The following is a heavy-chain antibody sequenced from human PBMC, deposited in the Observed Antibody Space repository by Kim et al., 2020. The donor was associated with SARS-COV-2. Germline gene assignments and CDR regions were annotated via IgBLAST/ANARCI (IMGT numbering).Heavy chain of an antibody. J-gene: IGHJ6*02. V-gene: IGHV5-10-1*01. D-gene: IGHD2-8*01. CDR1: GYSFTSYW. CDR3: ARPDIYLHCTNGVCYPGSYYGMDV. CDR2: IDPSDSYT. Sequence: GESLKISCKGSGYSFTSYWISWVRQMPGKGLEWMGRIDPSDSYTNYSPSFQGHVTISADKSISTAYLQWSSLKASDTAMYYCARPDIYLHCTNGVCYPGSYYGMDVWGQGTTVTVSS.